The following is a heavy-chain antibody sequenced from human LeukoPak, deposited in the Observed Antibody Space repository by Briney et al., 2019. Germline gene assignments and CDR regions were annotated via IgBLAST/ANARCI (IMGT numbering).Heavy chain of an antibody. J-gene: IGHJ6*03. CDR1: GYTFTSYD. CDR2: MNPNSGNT. CDR3: ARNPWNYFPSYYYYMDV. V-gene: IGHV1-18*01. Sequence: GASVKVSCKASGYTFTSYDINWVRQATGQGLEWMGWMNPNSGNTNYAQKLQGRVTMTTDTSTSTAYMELRSLRSDDTAVYYCARNPWNYFPSYYYYMDVWGKGTTVTVSS. D-gene: IGHD1-7*01.